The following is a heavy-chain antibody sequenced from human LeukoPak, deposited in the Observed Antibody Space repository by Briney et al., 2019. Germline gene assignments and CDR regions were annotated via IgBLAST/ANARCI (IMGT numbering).Heavy chain of an antibody. CDR2: ISSSSSTI. D-gene: IGHD5-18*01. CDR3: AREFVDRGFRYGYDYYYGMDV. CDR1: GFSFSSYG. V-gene: IGHV3-48*02. J-gene: IGHJ6*02. Sequence: GGSLRLSCAASGFSFSSYGMNWVRQAPGKGLEWVSYISSSSSTIYYADSVKGRFTISRDNAKNSVHLQMNSLRDEDTAVYYCAREFVDRGFRYGYDYYYGMDVWGQGTTVTVPS.